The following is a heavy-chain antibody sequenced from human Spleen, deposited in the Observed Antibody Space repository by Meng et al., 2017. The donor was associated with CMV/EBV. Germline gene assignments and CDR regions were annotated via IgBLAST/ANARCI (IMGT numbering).Heavy chain of an antibody. V-gene: IGHV3-23*01. J-gene: IGHJ4*02. CDR1: GFTFRSYA. Sequence: AASGFTFRSYAMSWVRQAPGKGLEWVSAVSGSGGSTYYADSVKGRFTISRDNSKNTLYLQMNSLRAEDTAVYYCAKDRTYYYDTFDYWGQGTLVTVSS. CDR3: AKDRTYYYDTFDY. D-gene: IGHD3-22*01. CDR2: VSGSGGST.